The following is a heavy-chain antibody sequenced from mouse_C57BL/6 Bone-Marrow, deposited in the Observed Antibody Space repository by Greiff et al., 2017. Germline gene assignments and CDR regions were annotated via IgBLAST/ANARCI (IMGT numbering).Heavy chain of an antibody. CDR1: GYTFTDYY. J-gene: IGHJ1*03. V-gene: IGHV1-19*01. D-gene: IGHD2-5*01. CDR2: INPYNGGT. CDR3: ARNSNYEGYFDV. Sequence: EVQLQQSGPVLVKPGASVKMSCKASGYTFTDYYMNWVKQSHGKSLEWIGVINPYNGGTSYNQKFKGKATLTVDKSSSTAYMELNSLTSEDSAVYYCARNSNYEGYFDVWGTGTTVTVSS.